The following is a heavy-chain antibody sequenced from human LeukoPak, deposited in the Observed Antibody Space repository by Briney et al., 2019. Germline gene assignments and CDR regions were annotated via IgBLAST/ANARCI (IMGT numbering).Heavy chain of an antibody. CDR1: GFSLSTSGMR. J-gene: IGHJ4*02. Sequence: SGPALVKPTQTLTLTCTFSGFSLSTSGMRVSWIRQPPGKALEWLARIDWDDDKFYSTSLKTRLTISKDTSKNQVVLTMTNVDPVDTATYYCARMATRGVNPYFDYWGQGTLVTVSS. CDR2: IDWDDDK. CDR3: ARMATRGVNPYFDY. V-gene: IGHV2-70*04. D-gene: IGHD3-10*01.